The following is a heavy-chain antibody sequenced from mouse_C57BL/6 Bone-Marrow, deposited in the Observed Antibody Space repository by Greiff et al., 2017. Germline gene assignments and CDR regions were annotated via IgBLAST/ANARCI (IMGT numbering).Heavy chain of an antibody. CDR2: ILPGSGST. J-gene: IGHJ4*01. D-gene: IGHD1-1*01. V-gene: IGHV1-9*01. Sequence: QVQLQQSGAELMKPGASVKLSCKATGYTFTGYWIEWVKQRPGHGLEWIGEILPGSGSTNYNEKFKGKATFTADTSSNTAYMQLSSLTTEDSAIYYCARSFPLYYYGSSYAMDYWGQGTSVTVSS. CDR3: ARSFPLYYYGSSYAMDY. CDR1: GYTFTGYW.